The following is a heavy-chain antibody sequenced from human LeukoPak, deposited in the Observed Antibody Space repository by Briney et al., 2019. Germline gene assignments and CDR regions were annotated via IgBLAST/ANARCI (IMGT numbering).Heavy chain of an antibody. J-gene: IGHJ4*02. V-gene: IGHV2-5*02. Sequence: ASGPTLVKPTQTLTLTCTFSGFSLSTSGVGVGWIRQPPGKALEWLALIYWDDDKLYSPSLKSRLTITKDTSKNQVVLTVTNMDPVDTATYYCAHRGVFESSGHYFAYWGQGTLVTVSS. CDR2: IYWDDDK. D-gene: IGHD3-22*01. CDR3: AHRGVFESSGHYFAY. CDR1: GFSLSTSGVG.